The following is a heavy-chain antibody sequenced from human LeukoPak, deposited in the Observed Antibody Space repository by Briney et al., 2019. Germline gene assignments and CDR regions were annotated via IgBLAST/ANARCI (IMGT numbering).Heavy chain of an antibody. CDR3: ARDPPDSLVVINYFDY. CDR1: GFTFSSYA. J-gene: IGHJ4*02. V-gene: IGHV3-30-3*01. Sequence: SGGSLRLSCAASGFTFSSYAMHGVRQAPGKGLEWVAVISYDGSNKYYADSVKGRFTISRDNSKNTLYLQMNSLRAEDTAVYYCARDPPDSLVVINYFDYWGQGTLVTVSS. D-gene: IGHD3-22*01. CDR2: ISYDGSNK.